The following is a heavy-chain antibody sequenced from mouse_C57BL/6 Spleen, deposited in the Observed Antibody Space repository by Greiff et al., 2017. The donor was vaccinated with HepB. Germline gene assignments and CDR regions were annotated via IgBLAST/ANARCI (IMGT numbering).Heavy chain of an antibody. CDR2: IDPNSGGT. Sequence: QVQLQQSGAELVKPGASVKLSCKASGYTFTSYWMHWVKQRPGRGLEWIGRIDPNSGGTKYNEKFKSKATLTVDKPSSTAYMQLSSLTSEDSAVYYCARTSDGNYEGAMDYWGQGTSVTVSS. CDR3: ARTSDGNYEGAMDY. D-gene: IGHD2-1*01. V-gene: IGHV1-72*01. J-gene: IGHJ4*01. CDR1: GYTFTSYW.